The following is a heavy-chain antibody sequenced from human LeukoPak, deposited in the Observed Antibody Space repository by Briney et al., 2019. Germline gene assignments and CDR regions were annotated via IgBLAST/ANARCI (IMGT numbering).Heavy chain of an antibody. CDR3: AKRTGKEGPNAFDI. D-gene: IGHD1-1*01. J-gene: IGHJ3*02. V-gene: IGHV3-7*01. Sequence: GGSLRLSCEASGFIFSNYWMSWVRQAPGKGREWVANIKYDGSETYYVDSVKGRFTISRDNGKNSLYVQMNSLSVEDTAVYYCAKRTGKEGPNAFDIWGQGTMVTVSS. CDR2: IKYDGSET. CDR1: GFIFSNYW.